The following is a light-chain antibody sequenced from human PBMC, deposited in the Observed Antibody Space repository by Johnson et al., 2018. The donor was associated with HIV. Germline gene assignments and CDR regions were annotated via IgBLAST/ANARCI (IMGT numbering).Light chain of an antibody. CDR2: EKN. Sequence: QSVLTQPPSVSAAPGQKVTISCSGSTYNIGNNYVSWYQQLPGTAPTLLIYEKNKRPSGIPDRFSASKSGTSATLDITGLQTGDEDDYYCGTWDSGLGAHYGFGTGTKVTVL. CDR1: TYNIGNNY. V-gene: IGLV1-51*02. CDR3: GTWDSGLGAHYG. J-gene: IGLJ1*01.